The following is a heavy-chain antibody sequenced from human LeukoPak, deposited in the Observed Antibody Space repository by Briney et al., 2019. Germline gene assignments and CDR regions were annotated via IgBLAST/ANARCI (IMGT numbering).Heavy chain of an antibody. Sequence: PGGSLRLSCAASGFTFSDYYMSWIRQAPGKGLEWVSYISSSSSYTNYADSVKGRFTISRDNGKNSLYLQMNSLRAEDTAVYYCARENDYGVLGRRGVFDYWGQGTLVTVSS. CDR2: ISSSSSYT. V-gene: IGHV3-11*06. CDR3: ARENDYGVLGRRGVFDY. CDR1: GFTFSDYY. D-gene: IGHD4-17*01. J-gene: IGHJ4*02.